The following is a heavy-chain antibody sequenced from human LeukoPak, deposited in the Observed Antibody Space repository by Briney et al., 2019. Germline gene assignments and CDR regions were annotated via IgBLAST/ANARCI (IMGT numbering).Heavy chain of an antibody. J-gene: IGHJ4*02. D-gene: IGHD6-6*01. CDR2: ISSSSSTI. CDR3: ARGYSSSSVRPLDY. Sequence: GGSLRLSCAASGFTFSSYSMNWVRQAPGKGLEWVSYISSSSSTIYYADSVKGRFTISRDNAKNSLYLQMNSLRAEDTAVYYCARGYSSSSVRPLDYWGQGTLVTVSS. V-gene: IGHV3-48*01. CDR1: GFTFSSYS.